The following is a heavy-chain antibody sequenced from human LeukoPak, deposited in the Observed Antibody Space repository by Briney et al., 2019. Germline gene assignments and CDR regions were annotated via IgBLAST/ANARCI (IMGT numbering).Heavy chain of an antibody. CDR3: ARGGYWNDSFGY. Sequence: SETLSLTCTVSGGSISSYYWSWIRQPPGKGLEWIGYIYYSGSTNYNPSRKSRVTISVDTSKNQFSLKLSSVTAADTAVYYCARGGYWNDSFGYWGQGTLVTVSS. CDR1: GGSISSYY. D-gene: IGHD1-1*01. CDR2: IYYSGST. J-gene: IGHJ4*02. V-gene: IGHV4-59*01.